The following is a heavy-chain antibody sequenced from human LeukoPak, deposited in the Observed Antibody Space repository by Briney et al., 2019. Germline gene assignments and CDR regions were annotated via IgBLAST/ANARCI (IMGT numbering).Heavy chain of an antibody. CDR2: ISGGGST. J-gene: IGHJ4*02. D-gene: IGHD3-22*01. CDR1: GFTFSNYV. V-gene: IGHV3-23*01. CDR3: AKRPNYYNNDGYPYSYFDY. Sequence: GGSLRLSCAASGFTFSNYVMSWVRQAPGRGLEWVSAISGGGSTYYADSVKGRFTISRDNSKNTLYLQINSLRAEDTAVYYCAKRPNYYNNDGYPYSYFDYWGQGILVTVSS.